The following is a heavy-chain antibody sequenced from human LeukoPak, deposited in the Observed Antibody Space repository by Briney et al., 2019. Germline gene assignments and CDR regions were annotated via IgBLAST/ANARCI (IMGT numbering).Heavy chain of an antibody. V-gene: IGHV3-21*01. CDR1: GFTFSDYS. CDR3: ARGLGGYDQLFDY. J-gene: IGHJ4*02. Sequence: KPGGSLRLSCAASGFTFSDYSMNWVRRAPGKGLEWVSSISSSTSYIYYADSLKGRFTISRDNAKNSLYLQMNSLRAEDTAVYYCARGLGGYDQLFDYWGQGTLVTVSS. D-gene: IGHD5-12*01. CDR2: ISSSTSYI.